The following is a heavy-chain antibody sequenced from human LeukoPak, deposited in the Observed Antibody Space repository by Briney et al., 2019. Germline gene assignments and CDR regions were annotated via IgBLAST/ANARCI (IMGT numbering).Heavy chain of an antibody. CDR3: AKGGGYYPLTD. CDR2: ISSSSNYI. CDR1: GFTFSTYS. V-gene: IGHV3-21*01. J-gene: IGHJ4*02. Sequence: GGSLRLSCAASGFTFSTYSMNWVRQAPGKGLEWVSSISSSSNYIHYADSVKGRFTISRDNAKNSLYLQMSSLRGEDTAVYYCAKGGGYYPLTDWGQGTLVTVSS. D-gene: IGHD3-22*01.